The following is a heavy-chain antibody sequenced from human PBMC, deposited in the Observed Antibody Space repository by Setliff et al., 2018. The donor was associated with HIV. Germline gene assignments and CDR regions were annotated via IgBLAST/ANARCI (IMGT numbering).Heavy chain of an antibody. V-gene: IGHV1-46*01. CDR2: INPSGGST. Sequence: GASVKVSCKASGYIFTSYYMHWVRQAPGQGLEWLGVINPSGGSTDYAQTFKDRVTMTKDTSTATVNMELRSLTSDDTAVYYCVRGGIAAADKRDINFWGQGTMVTV. CDR3: VRGGIAAADKRDINF. CDR1: GYIFTSYY. J-gene: IGHJ3*01. D-gene: IGHD6-13*01.